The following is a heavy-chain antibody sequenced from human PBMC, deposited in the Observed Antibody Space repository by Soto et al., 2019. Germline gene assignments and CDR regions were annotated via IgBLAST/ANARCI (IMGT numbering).Heavy chain of an antibody. CDR2: ISGSGGST. V-gene: IGHV3-23*01. CDR3: AKIPQPRLRFWEWNHYYGMDV. J-gene: IGHJ6*02. D-gene: IGHD3-3*01. Sequence: PGGSLRLSCAASGFTFSSYAMSWVRQAPGKGLEWVSAISGSGGSTYYADSVKGRFTISRDNSKNTLYLQMNSLRAKDTAVYYCAKIPQPRLRFWEWNHYYGMDVWGQGTTVTVSS. CDR1: GFTFSSYA.